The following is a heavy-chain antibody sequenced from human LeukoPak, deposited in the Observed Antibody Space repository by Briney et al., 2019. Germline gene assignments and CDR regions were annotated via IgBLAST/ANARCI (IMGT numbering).Heavy chain of an antibody. CDR2: INPSGGRT. CDR3: ARDQRYYDSSGHLDY. D-gene: IGHD3-22*01. Sequence: ASVTVSCKASGYTFTGYYMHWVRQAPGQGLEWMGIINPSGGRTSYAQKFQGRVTMTRDTSTSIVYMELSSLRSEDTAVYYCARDQRYYDSSGHLDYWGQGTLVTVSS. CDR1: GYTFTGYY. V-gene: IGHV1-46*01. J-gene: IGHJ4*02.